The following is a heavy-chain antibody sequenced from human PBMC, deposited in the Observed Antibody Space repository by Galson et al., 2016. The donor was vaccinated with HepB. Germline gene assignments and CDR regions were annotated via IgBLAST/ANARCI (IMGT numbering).Heavy chain of an antibody. V-gene: IGHV5-51*03. Sequence: QSGAEVKKPGESLKISCKASGYAFTSNWIGWVRQMPGKGLEWMGTIFPGDSDTKYNPSFQGQVTMSVDKSTNTAYLQWYSLRASDTAIYYCGRGQIDFDFWGQGTLVTVSS. CDR2: IFPGDSDT. D-gene: IGHD2/OR15-2a*01. CDR1: GYAFTSNW. CDR3: GRGQIDFDF. J-gene: IGHJ4*02.